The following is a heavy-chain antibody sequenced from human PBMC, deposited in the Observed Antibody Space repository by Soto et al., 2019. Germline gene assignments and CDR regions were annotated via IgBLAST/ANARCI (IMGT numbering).Heavy chain of an antibody. Sequence: HVQLVESGGGVVQPGRSLRLSCAASGFTFSSYGMHWVRQAPGKGLEWVAVIWYDGSNKYYGDSVKGRFTVSRDNSKNTLYLQMNSLRAEDTAVYYCARDYSHFFDSWGQGTLVTVAS. J-gene: IGHJ4*02. V-gene: IGHV3-33*01. CDR3: ARDYSHFFDS. D-gene: IGHD6-13*01. CDR2: IWYDGSNK. CDR1: GFTFSSYG.